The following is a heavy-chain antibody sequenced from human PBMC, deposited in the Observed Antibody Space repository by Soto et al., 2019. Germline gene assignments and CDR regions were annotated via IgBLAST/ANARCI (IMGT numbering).Heavy chain of an antibody. CDR1: GFTFRTYW. J-gene: IGHJ4*02. Sequence: PSETLRLSCVGSGFTFRTYWMNWVRQAPGKGLEWVANINPDGNVGTYVDSVRGRFTTSRDNAKNSLYLQMNSLRADDTAVYFCAGWGGHDYNYWGQGIMVTVSS. V-gene: IGHV3-7*03. CDR2: INPDGNVG. CDR3: AGWGGHDYNY. D-gene: IGHD4-4*01.